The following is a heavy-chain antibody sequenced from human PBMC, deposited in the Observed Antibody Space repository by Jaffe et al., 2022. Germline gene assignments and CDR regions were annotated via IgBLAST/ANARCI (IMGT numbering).Heavy chain of an antibody. Sequence: QITLKESGPTLVKPTQTLTLTCTFSGFSLSTSGVGVGWIRQPPGKALEWLALIYWDDDKRYSPSLKNRLTITKDTSKNQVVLTMTNMDPVDTGTYYCAQRPRGHSVYHNCFDPWGRGTLVTVSS. CDR1: GFSLSTSGVG. D-gene: IGHD5-12*01. CDR2: IYWDDDK. CDR3: AQRPRGHSVYHNCFDP. V-gene: IGHV2-5*02. J-gene: IGHJ5*02.